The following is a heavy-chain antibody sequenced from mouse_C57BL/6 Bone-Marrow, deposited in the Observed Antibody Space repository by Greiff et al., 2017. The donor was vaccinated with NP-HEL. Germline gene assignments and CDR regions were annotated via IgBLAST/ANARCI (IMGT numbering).Heavy chain of an antibody. V-gene: IGHV10-1*01. J-gene: IGHJ4*01. CDR2: IRSKSNNYAT. CDR3: VRPLMDY. CDR1: GFSFNTYA. Sequence: EVQLVESGGGLVQPKGSLKLSCAASGFSFNTYAMNWVRQAPGKGLEWVARIRSKSNNYATYYAESVKERFTISRDDSESMLYLQMNNLKTEDTAMYYCVRPLMDYWGQGTLVTVSS.